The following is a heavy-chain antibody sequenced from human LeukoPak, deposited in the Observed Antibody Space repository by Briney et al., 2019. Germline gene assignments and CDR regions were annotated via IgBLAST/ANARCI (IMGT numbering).Heavy chain of an antibody. CDR3: AREGYSSSWYPSDY. CDR1: GFTFSSYW. J-gene: IGHJ4*02. Sequence: LAGGSLRLSCAASGFTFSSYWMSWVRQAPGKGLEWVANIKQDGSEKYYVDSVKGRFTISRDNAKNSLYLQMNSLRAEDTAVYYCAREGYSSSWYPSDYWGQGTLVTVSS. CDR2: IKQDGSEK. V-gene: IGHV3-7*01. D-gene: IGHD6-13*01.